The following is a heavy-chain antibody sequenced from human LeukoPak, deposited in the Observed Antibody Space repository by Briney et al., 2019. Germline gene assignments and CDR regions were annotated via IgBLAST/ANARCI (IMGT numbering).Heavy chain of an antibody. V-gene: IGHV1-2*02. J-gene: IGHJ3*02. CDR1: GYTFTGYY. CDR3: ARYCSSTSCHSWGAFDI. D-gene: IGHD2-2*01. Sequence: GASVTVSCTASGYTFTGYYMHWVRQAPGQGLEWMGWINPNSGGTNYAQKFQGRVTMTRDTSISTAYMELSRLRSDDTAVYYCARYCSSTSCHSWGAFDIWGQGTMVTVSS. CDR2: INPNSGGT.